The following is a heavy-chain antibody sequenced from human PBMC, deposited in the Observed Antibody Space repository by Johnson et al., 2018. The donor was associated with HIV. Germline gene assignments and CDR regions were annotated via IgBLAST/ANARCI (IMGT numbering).Heavy chain of an antibody. CDR3: ARSMIVNAFDI. J-gene: IGHJ3*02. D-gene: IGHD3-22*01. Sequence: VQLVESGGGVVQPGRSLRLSCAASGFTFSSYAMHWVRQAPGKGLEWVSYISSSGSTIYYADSVKGRFTISRDNAKNSLYLQMNSLRAEDTAVYYCARSMIVNAFDIWGQGTMVTVSS. CDR1: GFTFSSYA. CDR2: ISSSGSTI. V-gene: IGHV3-48*04.